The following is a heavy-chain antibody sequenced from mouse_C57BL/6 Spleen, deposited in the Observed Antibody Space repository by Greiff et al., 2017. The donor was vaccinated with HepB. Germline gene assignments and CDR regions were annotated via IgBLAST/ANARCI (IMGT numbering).Heavy chain of an antibody. CDR1: GYTFTDYE. CDR2: IDPETGGT. J-gene: IGHJ2*01. D-gene: IGHD1-1*01. CDR3: TRPTTVGSFDY. Sequence: VQLQQSGAELVRPGASVTLSCKASGYTFTDYEMHWVKQTPVHGLEWIGAIDPETGGTAYNQKFKGKAILTADKSSSTAYMELRSLTSEDSAVYYCTRPTTVGSFDYWGQGTTLTVSS. V-gene: IGHV1-15*01.